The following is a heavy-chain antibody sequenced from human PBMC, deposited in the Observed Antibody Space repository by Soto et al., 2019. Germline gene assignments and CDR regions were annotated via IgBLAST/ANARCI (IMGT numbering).Heavy chain of an antibody. CDR1: GGTFSRYA. J-gene: IGHJ2*01. D-gene: IGHD6-19*01. Sequence: VQLVQSGAEVKKPGSSVKVSCKASGGTFSRYAISWVRQAPGQGLEWMGGIIPLFGTANYAQKFQGRVTITADESTSTAYMELRRLKSEDTAVYYCAQTLGLAVAGPGRFDLWGRGTLVTVSS. CDR3: AQTLGLAVAGPGRFDL. CDR2: IIPLFGTA. V-gene: IGHV1-69*12.